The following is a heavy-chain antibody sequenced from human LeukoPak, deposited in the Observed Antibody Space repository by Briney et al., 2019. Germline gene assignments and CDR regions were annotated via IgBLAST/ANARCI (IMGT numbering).Heavy chain of an antibody. CDR3: ARGRTSADAFDI. CDR2: ISSSSSYI. V-gene: IGHV3-21*01. Sequence: GGSLRLSCAASGFTFSSYSMNWVRQAPGKGLEWVSSISSSSSYIYYADSVKGRFTISRDNAKNSLYLQMNSLRAEDTAVYYCARGRTSADAFDIWGQGTMVTVSS. J-gene: IGHJ3*02. CDR1: GFTFSSYS. D-gene: IGHD3-10*01.